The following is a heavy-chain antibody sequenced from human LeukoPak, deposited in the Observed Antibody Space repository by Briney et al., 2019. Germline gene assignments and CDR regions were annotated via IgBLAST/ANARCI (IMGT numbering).Heavy chain of an antibody. V-gene: IGHV1-24*01. CDR2: FDPEDGET. D-gene: IGHD3-9*01. CDR3: ATANYDILTGYAHYYGMDV. CDR1: GYTLTELS. Sequence: ASVKVSCEVSGYTLTELSMHWVRQAPGKGGEGMGGFDPEDGETIYAQKFQGRVTMTEDTSTDTAYMELSSLRSEDTAVYYCATANYDILTGYAHYYGMDVRGQGTTVTVSS. J-gene: IGHJ6*02.